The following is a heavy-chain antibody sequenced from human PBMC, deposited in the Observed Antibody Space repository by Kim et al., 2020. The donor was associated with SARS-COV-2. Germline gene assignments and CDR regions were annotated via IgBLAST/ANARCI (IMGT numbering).Heavy chain of an antibody. CDR3: ARGSPYYDSSGYYNNWFET. D-gene: IGHD3-22*01. CDR2: MYYIGST. V-gene: IGHV4-31*03. Sequence: SETLSLTCTVSGGSVSSGCYYWSWIRQHPGKGLEWIGYMYYIGSTYYNPSLKSRVTISLDTSKNQFSLRLSSVTAADTAVYYCARGSPYYDSSGYYNNWFETSGQGTLVSVSP. CDR1: GGSVSSGCYY. J-gene: IGHJ5*02.